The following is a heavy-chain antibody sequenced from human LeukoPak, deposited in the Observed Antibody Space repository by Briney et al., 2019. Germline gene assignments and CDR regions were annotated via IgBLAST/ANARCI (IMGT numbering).Heavy chain of an antibody. CDR1: GFTFSSYA. V-gene: IGHV3-23*01. J-gene: IGHJ3*02. CDR2: ISGSGGST. Sequence: GGPLRLSCAASGFTFSSYAMSWVRQAPGKGLEWVSAISGSGGSTYYADSVKGRFTISRDNSKNTLYLQMNSLRAEDTAVYYCAKDILITMVRGVIPHDAFDIWGQGTMVTVSS. D-gene: IGHD3-10*01. CDR3: AKDILITMVRGVIPHDAFDI.